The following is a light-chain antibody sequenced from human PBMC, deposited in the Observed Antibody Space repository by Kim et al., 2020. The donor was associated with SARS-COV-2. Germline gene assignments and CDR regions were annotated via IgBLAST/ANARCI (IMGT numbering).Light chain of an antibody. V-gene: IGKV3-20*01. J-gene: IGKJ1*01. CDR1: QSVTSSY. CDR2: GAS. Sequence: EIVLTQSPGTLSLSPGERATLSCRASQSVTSSYLAWYQQKPGQAPRLLIYGASSRATGIPDRFSGSGSGTDFTLTISRLEPEVFAVYYCQQYGSSRRRTFGQGTKVDIK. CDR3: QQYGSSRRRT.